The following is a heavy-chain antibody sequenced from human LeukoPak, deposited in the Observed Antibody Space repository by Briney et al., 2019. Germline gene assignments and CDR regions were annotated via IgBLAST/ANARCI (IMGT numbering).Heavy chain of an antibody. CDR1: GFTFSSYS. CDR3: ARGGRPYYYYGMDV. CDR2: ISSSSSYI. Sequence: GGSLRLSCAASGFTFSSYSMNWVRQAPGKGLEWVSSISSSSSYIYYADSVKGRFTISRDNAKNSLYLQMNSLRAEDTAVYYCARGGRPYYYYGMDVWGQGTTVTVSS. J-gene: IGHJ6*02. V-gene: IGHV3-21*01.